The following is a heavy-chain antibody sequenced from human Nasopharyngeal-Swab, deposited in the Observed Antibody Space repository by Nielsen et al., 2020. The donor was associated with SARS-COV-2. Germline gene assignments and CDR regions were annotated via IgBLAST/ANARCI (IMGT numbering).Heavy chain of an antibody. CDR2: IYYSGST. CDR3: ASQGSGSYYLLYYHYGMDV. Sequence: WIRQPPGKGLEWIGSIYYSGSTYYNPSLKSRVTISVDTSKNQFSLKLSSVTAADTAVYYCASQGSGSYYLLYYHYGMDVWGQGTTVTVSS. D-gene: IGHD1-26*01. V-gene: IGHV4-39*01. J-gene: IGHJ6*02.